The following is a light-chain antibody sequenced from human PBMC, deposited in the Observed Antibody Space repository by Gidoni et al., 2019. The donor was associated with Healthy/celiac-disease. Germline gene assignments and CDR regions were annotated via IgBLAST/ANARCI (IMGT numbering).Light chain of an antibody. CDR1: QSVSSY. J-gene: IGKJ3*01. CDR2: DAS. V-gene: IGKV3-11*01. CDR3: QQRSNWPPIFT. Sequence: EIVLTQSPATLSLSPGERATLSCRASQSVSSYLAWYQQKPGQAPRRLIYDASNRATGIPARCSGSGSGTDFTLTISSLEPEDFAVYYCQQRSNWPPIFTFGPGTKVDIK.